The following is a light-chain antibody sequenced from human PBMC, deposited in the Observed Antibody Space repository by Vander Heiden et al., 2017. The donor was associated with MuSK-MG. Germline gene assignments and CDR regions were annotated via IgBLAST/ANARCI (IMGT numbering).Light chain of an antibody. CDR1: QSISSW. V-gene: IGKV1-5*03. CDR3: QQDNSYPIT. CDR2: KAS. Sequence: DIQMTQSPSTLSASVGDRVTITCRTSQSISSWLAWYQQKPGKAPKLLIYKASSLKSGVPSRFSGSGSGTEFTLTINSLQPDDFATYYCQQDNSYPITFGQGTQLEIK. J-gene: IGKJ5*01.